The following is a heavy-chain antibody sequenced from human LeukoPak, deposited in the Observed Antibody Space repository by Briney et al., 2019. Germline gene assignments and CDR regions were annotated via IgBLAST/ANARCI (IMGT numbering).Heavy chain of an antibody. V-gene: IGHV5-51*01. CDR1: GFSFTNYC. J-gene: IGHJ4*02. CDR3: ALRSGYDYDY. CDR2: ICPGDSDT. Sequence: PGESREISCKASGFSFTNYCIGWVRQMPGKGLEWMGIICPGDSDTRYSPSFQGQVTISADKSISTAYLQWSSLKASDTAMYYCALRSGYDYDYWGQGTLASVSS. D-gene: IGHD5-12*01.